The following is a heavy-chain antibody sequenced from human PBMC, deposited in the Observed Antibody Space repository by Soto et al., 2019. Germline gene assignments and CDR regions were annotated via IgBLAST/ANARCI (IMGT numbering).Heavy chain of an antibody. D-gene: IGHD3-9*01. CDR3: ARVYDILTGYKNRDYYYMDV. J-gene: IGHJ6*03. CDR2: IIPILGIA. CDR1: GGTFSSYT. V-gene: IGHV1-69*02. Sequence: GASVKVSRKASGGTFSSYTISWVRQAPGQGLEWMGRIIPILGIANYAQKFQGRVTITADKSTSTAYMELSSLRSEDTAVYYCARVYDILTGYKNRDYYYMDVWGKGTTVTVSS.